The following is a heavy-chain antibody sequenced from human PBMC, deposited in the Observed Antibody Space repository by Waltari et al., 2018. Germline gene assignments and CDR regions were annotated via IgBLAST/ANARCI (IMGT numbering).Heavy chain of an antibody. CDR3: ARSIVGATFDY. CDR1: GGSISSSSYY. CDR2: IHSSGSS. V-gene: IGHV4-39*07. D-gene: IGHD1-26*01. Sequence: QLQLQESGPGLVKPSETRSLTCTVSGGSISSSSYYWGWIRQPPGKGLEWIGSIHSSGSSYYNSSLKSRVTTSVHTSKNQSALKLSSVPAAETAVYYCARSIVGATFDYWGQGTLVTVSS. J-gene: IGHJ4*02.